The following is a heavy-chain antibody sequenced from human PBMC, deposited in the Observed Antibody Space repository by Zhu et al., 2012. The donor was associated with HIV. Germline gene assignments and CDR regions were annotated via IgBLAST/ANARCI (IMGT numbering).Heavy chain of an antibody. CDR2: IYYSGNT. V-gene: IGHV4-61*01. D-gene: IGHD6-6*01. J-gene: IGHJ2*01. Sequence: QVQLQESGPRLVKPSETLSLTCTVSGASVSSGNHYWSWIRQPPGEGLEWIGNIYYSGNTNYNISLKSRVIISVDVSKNQFSLNVKSVTAADTAEYYCARGRASSENYWYFDVWSPGTRVTASS. CDR3: ARGRASSENYWYFDV. CDR1: GASVSSGNHY.